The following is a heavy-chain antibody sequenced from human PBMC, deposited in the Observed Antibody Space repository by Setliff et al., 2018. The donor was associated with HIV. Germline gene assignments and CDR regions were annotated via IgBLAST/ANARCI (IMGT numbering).Heavy chain of an antibody. CDR3: ARGMWLH. CDR2: INHSGST. V-gene: IGHV4-34*01. D-gene: IGHD3-22*01. CDR1: GGSFSGYY. Sequence: PSETLSLTCAVYGGSFSGYYWSWIRQPPGKGLEWIGEINHSGSTNYNPSLKSRVTISVDTSKNQFSLKLSSVTAADTAVYYCARGMWLHWGQGTLVTVSS. J-gene: IGHJ4*02.